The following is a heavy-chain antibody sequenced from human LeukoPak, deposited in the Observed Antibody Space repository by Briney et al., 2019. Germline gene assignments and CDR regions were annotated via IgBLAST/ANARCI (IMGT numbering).Heavy chain of an antibody. Sequence: ASVKVSCKASGYSFSDSFMHWVRQAPGQGLEWMGWINPNSGGTNYAQKFQGRVTMTRDTSTSTAYMELSRLTSDDTAVYYCARDAVLRDGYNEAYYYYYYMDVWGKGTTVTVSS. CDR3: ARDAVLRDGYNEAYYYYYYMDV. J-gene: IGHJ6*03. V-gene: IGHV1-2*02. CDR1: GYSFSDSF. D-gene: IGHD5-24*01. CDR2: INPNSGGT.